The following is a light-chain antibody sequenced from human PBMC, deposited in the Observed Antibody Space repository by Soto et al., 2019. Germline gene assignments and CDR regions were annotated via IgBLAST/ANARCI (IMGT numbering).Light chain of an antibody. CDR3: SSYISSSTLHVV. V-gene: IGLV2-14*01. J-gene: IGLJ2*01. Sequence: QSVLTQPASVSGSPGQSITISCTGTRSDVGGYNYVSWYQQYPGKAPKLMIYDVSNRPSGVSNRFSGSKSGNTASLTISGLQAEDEADYYCSSYISSSTLHVVFGGGTKLTVL. CDR2: DVS. CDR1: RSDVGGYNY.